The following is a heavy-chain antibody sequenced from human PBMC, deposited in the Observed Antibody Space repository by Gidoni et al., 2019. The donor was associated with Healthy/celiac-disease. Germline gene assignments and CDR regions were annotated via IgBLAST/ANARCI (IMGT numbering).Heavy chain of an antibody. D-gene: IGHD2-15*01. V-gene: IGHV4-34*01. CDR3: ARGVVVVAATRRYFDY. J-gene: IGHJ4*02. Sequence: QVQLQQWGAGLLTPSETLSLTCAVYGGSFCGYYGSWIRQPPGKGREWIGESKHRGSTTYNPSLKGRVTISVDTSKNQVSLKLSSVTAADTAVYYCARGVVVVAATRRYFDYWGQGTLVTVSS. CDR1: GGSFCGYY. CDR2: SKHRGST.